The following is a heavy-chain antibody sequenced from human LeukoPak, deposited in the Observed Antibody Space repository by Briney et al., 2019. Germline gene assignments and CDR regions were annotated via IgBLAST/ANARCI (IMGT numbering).Heavy chain of an antibody. CDR2: IYHSGST. V-gene: IGHV4-39*07. CDR3: AREGGFYRPLDY. Sequence: PSETLSLTCTVSGGSISSGGYYWSWIRQHPGKGLEWIGSIYHSGSTYYNPSLKSRVTISVDTSKNQFSLKLTSVTAADTAVYYCAREGGFYRPLDYSGQGTLVTVSS. CDR1: GGSISSGGYY. J-gene: IGHJ4*02. D-gene: IGHD3-3*01.